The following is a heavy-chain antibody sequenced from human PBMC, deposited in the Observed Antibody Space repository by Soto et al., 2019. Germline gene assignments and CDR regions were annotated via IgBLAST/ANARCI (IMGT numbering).Heavy chain of an antibody. CDR3: ATSLWFGTQVEL. D-gene: IGHD3-10*01. CDR1: GGYFNDNY. CDR2: ISRSGTT. Sequence: QVQLQQWGAGLLKPSETLSLSCAVYGGYFNDNYYTWFRQPPGKGLEWIGEISRSGTTKYIPSLKSRASISFDTSTTQVSLKVTSVTAADTDVYYCATSLWFGTQVELWGQGALVTVSS. V-gene: IGHV4-34*01. J-gene: IGHJ5*02.